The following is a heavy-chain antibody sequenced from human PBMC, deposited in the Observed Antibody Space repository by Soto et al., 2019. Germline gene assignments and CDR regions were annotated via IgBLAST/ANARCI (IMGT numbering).Heavy chain of an antibody. D-gene: IGHD3-10*01. CDR2: IDKVGTDS. V-gene: IGHV3-74*03. CDR1: EFTFSGRS. J-gene: IGHJ6*04. CDR3: ARGWFGPDV. Sequence: GRSLRLPCAASEFTFSGRSVHWVRQAPGKGLVWVSGIDKVGTDSTYADSVKGRFTSSRDNAKNTVYLQMNSLRVEDTAVYYCARGWFGPDVWGRGTTVTVSS.